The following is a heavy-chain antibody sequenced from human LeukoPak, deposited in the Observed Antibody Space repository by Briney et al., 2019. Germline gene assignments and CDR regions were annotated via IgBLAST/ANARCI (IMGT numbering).Heavy chain of an antibody. CDR3: ARAVSEWEPYYDY. D-gene: IGHD1-26*01. V-gene: IGHV3-48*03. J-gene: IGHJ4*02. CDR1: GFTFSSYE. CDR2: VSSSGSTI. Sequence: PGGCLRLSCAASGFTFSSYEMNWVRQAPGKGLEWVSYVSSSGSTIYYADSVKGRFTISRDNAKNSLYLQMNSLRAEDTAVYYCARAVSEWEPYYDYWGQGTLVTVSS.